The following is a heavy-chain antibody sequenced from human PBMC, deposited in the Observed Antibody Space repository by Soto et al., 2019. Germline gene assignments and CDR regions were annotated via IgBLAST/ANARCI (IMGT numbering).Heavy chain of an antibody. CDR3: ARSLTIFGVFWDYYYYGMDV. CDR2: ISYDGSNK. D-gene: IGHD3-3*01. J-gene: IGHJ6*02. V-gene: IGHV3-30-3*01. CDR1: GFTFSSYA. Sequence: LSCAASGFTFSSYAMHWVRQAPGKGLEWVAVISYDGSNKYYADSVKGRFTISRDNSKNTLYLQMNSLRAEDTAVYYCARSLTIFGVFWDYYYYGMDVWGQGTTVTVSS.